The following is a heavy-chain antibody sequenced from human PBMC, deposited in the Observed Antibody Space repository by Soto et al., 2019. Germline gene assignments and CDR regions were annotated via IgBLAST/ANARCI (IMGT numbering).Heavy chain of an antibody. Sequence: TLSLTCNVSGGSISAADYYWSWIRQHPGRGLEWIGFVFNTGTPHYNYNSSLKSRLFMSLDASKNSFYLKLTSVTAADTAIYYCARTRGSSCFDFWGPGMLVTVSS. J-gene: IGHJ4*02. CDR2: VFNTGTPHY. V-gene: IGHV4-31*03. CDR3: ARTRGSSCFDF. CDR1: GGSISAADYY. D-gene: IGHD6-6*01.